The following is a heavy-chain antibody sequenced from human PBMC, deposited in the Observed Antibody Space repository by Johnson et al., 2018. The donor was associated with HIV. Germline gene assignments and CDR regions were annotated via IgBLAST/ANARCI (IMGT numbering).Heavy chain of an antibody. J-gene: IGHJ3*02. Sequence: VQLVESGGGLVQPGRSLRLSCAASGFTFDDFGMGWVRQAPGKGLEWVSGINWNGGRTGYADSVKGRFTISRDNAKNSLYLQMNSLRGEDTALYYCARAGGAVRVNGFDMWGQGTMVTVSS. CDR3: ARAGGAVRVNGFDM. V-gene: IGHV3-20*04. CDR1: GFTFDDFG. CDR2: INWNGGRT. D-gene: IGHD6-19*01.